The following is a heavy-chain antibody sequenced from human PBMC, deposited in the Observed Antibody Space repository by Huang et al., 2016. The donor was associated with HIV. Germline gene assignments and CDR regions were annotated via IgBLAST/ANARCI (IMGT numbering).Heavy chain of an antibody. CDR2: IRQDGSEK. V-gene: IGHV3-7*01. CDR3: ATKADAMDV. Sequence: LVESGGGLVRPGGSLRLSCAGSTVTFSAYGMTWVRQAQGEGLELVASIRQDGSEKHYVDSVEGRFNSSRDNGKKLLFLEMRSLGVDDTAVYFCATKADAMDVWGQGTTVIVSS. J-gene: IGHJ6*02. D-gene: IGHD2-8*01. CDR1: TVTFSAYG.